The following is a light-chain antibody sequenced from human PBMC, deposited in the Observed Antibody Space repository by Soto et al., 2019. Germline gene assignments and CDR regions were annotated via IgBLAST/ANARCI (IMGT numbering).Light chain of an antibody. Sequence: EIVMTQSPATLSVSPGEGATLSCRASQSVSLNLAWYQQKPGQAPRLLIYGASTRATGIPTRFSGSGSGTEFTLTISSLQSEDFAVYYCEQYNSWPPLYTFGQGTKLEIK. CDR1: QSVSLN. J-gene: IGKJ2*01. V-gene: IGKV3-15*01. CDR3: EQYNSWPPLYT. CDR2: GAS.